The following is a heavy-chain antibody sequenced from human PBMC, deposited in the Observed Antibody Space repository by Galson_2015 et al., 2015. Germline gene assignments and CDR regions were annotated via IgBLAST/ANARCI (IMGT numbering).Heavy chain of an antibody. CDR2: IYPGDSDT. CDR3: ARRGWSQNWFDP. Sequence: QSGAEVKKPGESLKISCKGSRYSFTTYWIGWVRQMPGKGLEWMGIIYPGDSDTRYSPSFQGQVTISADKSISTAYLQWNSLKASDPGMYYCARRGWSQNWFDPWGQGTLVTVSS. D-gene: IGHD6-19*01. V-gene: IGHV5-51*01. J-gene: IGHJ5*02. CDR1: RYSFTTYW.